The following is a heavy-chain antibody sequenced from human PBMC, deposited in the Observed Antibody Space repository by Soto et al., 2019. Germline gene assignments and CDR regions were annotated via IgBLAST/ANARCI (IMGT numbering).Heavy chain of an antibody. V-gene: IGHV3-66*01. Sequence: EEQLVESGGDLVKHGGSLRISCAASGFTVSNNYMSWVRQAPGKGLEWVSLIYSAGSTYYADSVKGRFTISRDSSKNTLYLQMNSLRAEDTAMYYCAAYSHKGYWGQGTLVTVSS. CDR1: GFTVSNNY. J-gene: IGHJ4*02. CDR3: AAYSHKGY. D-gene: IGHD3-16*01. CDR2: IYSAGST.